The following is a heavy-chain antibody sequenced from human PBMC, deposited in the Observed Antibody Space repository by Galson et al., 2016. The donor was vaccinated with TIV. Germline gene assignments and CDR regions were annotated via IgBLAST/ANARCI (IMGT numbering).Heavy chain of an antibody. V-gene: IGHV4-38-2*02. CDR3: ARDCTSTTCHIYYYGMDV. J-gene: IGHJ6*02. D-gene: IGHD2-2*02. CDR2: IYHTGST. CDR1: GYSISSGYY. Sequence: ETLSLTCVVSGYSISSGYYWGWIRQPPGKGLEWIGNIYHTGSTYSNPSLRSRLTMSVDTSKNQFSLILNSVTAADTAVYYCARDCTSTTCHIYYYGMDVWGQGTTVTVSS.